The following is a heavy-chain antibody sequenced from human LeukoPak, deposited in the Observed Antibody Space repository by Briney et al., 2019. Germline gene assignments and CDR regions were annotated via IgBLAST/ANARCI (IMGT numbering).Heavy chain of an antibody. V-gene: IGHV3-23*01. J-gene: IGHJ4*02. CDR2: VGGSDDST. D-gene: IGHD1-1*01. Sequence: GGSLRLSCAASGFTFSNYAMSWVRQAPGKGLEWVSCVGGSDDSTDYADSVKGRFTISGDNSKNTLYLQMNSLRVEDTAIYYCARRSWQFLDKGYFDYWGQGTLVTVSS. CDR3: ARRSWQFLDKGYFDY. CDR1: GFTFSNYA.